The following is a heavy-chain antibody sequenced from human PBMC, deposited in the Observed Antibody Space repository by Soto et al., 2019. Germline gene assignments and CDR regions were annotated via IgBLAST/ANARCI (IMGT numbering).Heavy chain of an antibody. Sequence: QVQLVESGGGVVQPGRSLRLSCAASGFTFSSYGMHWVRQAPGKGLEWVAVIWYDGSNKYYADSVKGRFTISRDNSKNTLYLQMNSLRAADTAVYYCARTIRLRDAFDIWGQGTMVTVSS. CDR2: IWYDGSNK. J-gene: IGHJ3*02. CDR1: GFTFSSYG. V-gene: IGHV3-33*01. D-gene: IGHD4-17*01. CDR3: ARTIRLRDAFDI.